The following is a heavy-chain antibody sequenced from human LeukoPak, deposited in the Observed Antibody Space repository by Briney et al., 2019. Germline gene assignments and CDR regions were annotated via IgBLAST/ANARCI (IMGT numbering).Heavy chain of an antibody. J-gene: IGHJ6*03. CDR1: GGTFSSYA. CDR3: AAVVAAHVHYYYYYMDV. D-gene: IGHD2-15*01. Sequence: ASVKVSCKASGGTFSSYAISWVRQAPGQGLEWMGRINPILGIANYAQKFQGRVTITADKSTSTACMELSSLRSEDTAVYYCAAVVAAHVHYYYYYMDVWGKGTTVTVSS. V-gene: IGHV1-69*04. CDR2: INPILGIA.